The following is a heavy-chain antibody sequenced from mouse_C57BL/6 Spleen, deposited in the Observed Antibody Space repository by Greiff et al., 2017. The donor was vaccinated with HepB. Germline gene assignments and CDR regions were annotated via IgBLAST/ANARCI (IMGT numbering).Heavy chain of an antibody. D-gene: IGHD1-1*01. CDR2: ISYDGSN. V-gene: IGHV3-6*01. CDR3: AREAVITTVDYAMDY. CDR1: GYSITSGYY. Sequence: DVQLQESGPGLVKPSQSLSLTCSVTGYSITSGYYWNWIRQFPGNKLEWMGYISYDGSNNYNPSLKNRISITRDTSKNQFFLKLNSVTTEDTATYYCAREAVITTVDYAMDYWGQGTSVTVSS. J-gene: IGHJ4*01.